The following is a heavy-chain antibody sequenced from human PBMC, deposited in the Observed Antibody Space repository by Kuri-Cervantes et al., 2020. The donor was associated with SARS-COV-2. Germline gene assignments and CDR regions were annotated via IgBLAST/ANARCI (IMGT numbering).Heavy chain of an antibody. CDR1: GYTLTAYS. CDR3: ARSCSGRSFFSDYSGLDV. J-gene: IGHJ6*02. D-gene: IGHD2-15*01. Sequence: ASVKVSCKASGYTLTAYSLHWVRQAPGQGLEWMGWINPNSGDTNYAQKFQGTVTVTRDTSIATVFMEVSRLRSDDTAVYYCARSCSGRSFFSDYSGLDVWGQGTTVTVSS. CDR2: INPNSGDT. V-gene: IGHV1-2*02.